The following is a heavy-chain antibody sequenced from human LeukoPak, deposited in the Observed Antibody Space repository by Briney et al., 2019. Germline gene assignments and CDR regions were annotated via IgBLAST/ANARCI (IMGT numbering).Heavy chain of an antibody. D-gene: IGHD3-22*01. J-gene: IGHJ4*02. CDR1: GFTFSSYA. CDR2: IGGSGGST. CDR3: AKFFGVGYYDSSGYPY. V-gene: IGHV3-23*01. Sequence: PGGSLRLSCAASGFTFSSYAMSWVRQAPGKGLEWASAIGGSGGSTYYADSVKGRFTISRDNSKNTLYLQMNSLRAEDTAVYYCAKFFGVGYYDSSGYPYWGQGTLVTVSS.